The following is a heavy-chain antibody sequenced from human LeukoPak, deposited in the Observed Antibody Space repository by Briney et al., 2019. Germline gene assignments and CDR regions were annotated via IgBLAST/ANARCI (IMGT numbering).Heavy chain of an antibody. Sequence: GGSLRLSCAASGFTFSTHWMYWVRQAPGKELVWVSRISGDGSGTSYADSVKGRFTISRDNAKDTLYLRMTSLRVEDTAVYSCASLLTPYHGSGGGGMDVWGQGTTVTVSS. CDR1: GFTFSTHW. J-gene: IGHJ6*02. CDR3: ASLLTPYHGSGGGGMDV. D-gene: IGHD3-10*01. CDR2: ISGDGSGT. V-gene: IGHV3-74*01.